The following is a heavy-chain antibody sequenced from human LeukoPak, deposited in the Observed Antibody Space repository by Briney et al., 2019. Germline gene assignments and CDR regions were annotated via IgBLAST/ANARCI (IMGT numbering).Heavy chain of an antibody. J-gene: IGHJ4*02. CDR3: ARGTTYGDLPYFDY. D-gene: IGHD4-17*01. CDR2: ISGSGGST. Sequence: GGSLRLSCAASGFTFGSYAMSWVRQAPGKGLEWVSAISGSGGSTYYADSKNTLYLQMNSLRAEDTAVYYCARGTTYGDLPYFDYWGQGTLVTVSS. CDR1: GFTFGSYA. V-gene: IGHV3-23*01.